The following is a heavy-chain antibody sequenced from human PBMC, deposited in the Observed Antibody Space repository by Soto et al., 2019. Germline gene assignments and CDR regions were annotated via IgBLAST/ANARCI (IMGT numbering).Heavy chain of an antibody. CDR3: AGLEGLAPISCYFGF. V-gene: IGHV4-59*01. CDR1: GGSISSDY. D-gene: IGHD6-19*01. Sequence: SETLSLTCTVSGGSISSDYWSWIRQPPGKGLEWIGYIYYSGSTNYNPSLKSRVTISVDTSKNQFSLKLSSVTAAGTAVYYCAGLEGLAPISCYFGFWGQGALGTGSS. J-gene: IGHJ4*03. CDR2: IYYSGST.